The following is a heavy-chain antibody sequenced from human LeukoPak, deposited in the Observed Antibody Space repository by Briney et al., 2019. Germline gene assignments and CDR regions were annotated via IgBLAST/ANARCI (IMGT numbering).Heavy chain of an antibody. CDR3: ARDSIAAAGNVGYYFDY. CDR2: ISSSGSTI. Sequence: PGGSLRLSCAASGFTFSSYEMNWVRQAPGKGLEWVSYISSSGSTIYYADSVKGRFTISRDNAKNSLYLQMNSLRAEDTAVYYCARDSIAAAGNVGYYFDYWGQGNPGHRLL. D-gene: IGHD6-13*01. V-gene: IGHV3-48*03. J-gene: IGHJ4*02. CDR1: GFTFSSYE.